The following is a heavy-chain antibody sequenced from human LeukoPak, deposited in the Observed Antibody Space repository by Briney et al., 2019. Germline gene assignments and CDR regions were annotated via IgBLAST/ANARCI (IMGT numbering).Heavy chain of an antibody. V-gene: IGHV1-18*01. CDR2: ISAYNGNA. D-gene: IGHD3-22*01. CDR3: ARDYFRYYYDSSGYYYSMAFDI. J-gene: IGHJ3*02. CDR1: GYTFTSYG. Sequence: ASVKVSCKASGYTFTSYGISWVRQAPGQGLEWMGWISAYNGNAKYAQKLQGRITITTDTSTSTAYMELSSLRSEDTAVYYCARDYFRYYYDSSGYYYSMAFDIWGQGTMITVSS.